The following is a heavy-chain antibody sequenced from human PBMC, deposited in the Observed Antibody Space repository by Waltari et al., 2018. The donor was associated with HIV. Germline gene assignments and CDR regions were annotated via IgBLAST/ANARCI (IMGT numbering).Heavy chain of an antibody. CDR2: LSGSGSTA. CDR3: AFDV. V-gene: IGHV3-23*01. CDR1: GFNFRNFA. Sequence: EVQLLESGGGLVQPGGSLRLSCTASGFNFRNFAMSWVRQAPGKGPEWVSALSGSGSTASYADYVKGQFTISRDFSNNTLFLQMNNLRAEDTAVYFCAFDVWGQGTMVAISS. J-gene: IGHJ3*01.